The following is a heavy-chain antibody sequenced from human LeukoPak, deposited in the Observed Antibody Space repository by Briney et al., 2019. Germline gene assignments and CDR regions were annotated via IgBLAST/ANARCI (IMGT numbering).Heavy chain of an antibody. V-gene: IGHV3-21*01. CDR3: ARVGGIAAAGEPDLDY. CDR2: ISSSSSYI. D-gene: IGHD6-13*01. Sequence: GGSLRLSCAASGFTFSSYSMNWVRQAPGKGLEWVSSISSSSSYIYYADSVKGRFTISRDNAKNSLYLQMNSLRAEDTAVYYCARVGGIAAAGEPDLDYWGQGTLVTVSS. J-gene: IGHJ4*02. CDR1: GFTFSSYS.